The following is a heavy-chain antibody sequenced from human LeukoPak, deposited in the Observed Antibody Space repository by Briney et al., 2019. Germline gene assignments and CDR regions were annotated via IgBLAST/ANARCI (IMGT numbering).Heavy chain of an antibody. J-gene: IGHJ4*02. CDR1: GFTVSSNY. CDR2: IYSGGST. Sequence: GGSLRLSCAATGFTVSSNYMSWVRQAPGKGLEWVSTIYSGGSTYYADSVKGRFTISRDISKNTLYLQMNSLRGEDTAVYYCARNGYTSGWYRNWGQGTLVTVSS. D-gene: IGHD6-19*01. CDR3: ARNGYTSGWYRN. V-gene: IGHV3-53*01.